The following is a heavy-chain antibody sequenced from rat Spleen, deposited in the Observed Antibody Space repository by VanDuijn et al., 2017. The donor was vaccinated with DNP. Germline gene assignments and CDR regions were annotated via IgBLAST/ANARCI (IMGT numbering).Heavy chain of an antibody. D-gene: IGHD1-3*01. J-gene: IGHJ4*01. CDR2: VNSADST. V-gene: IGHV3-3*01. CDR1: GYSITRNFR. Sequence: EVQLQESGPGLVESSQSLSLTCSVTGYSITRNFRWNWIRKFPGNKLEWMGYVNSADSTYYNPSLKRRISITRDTSKNQFFLQLNSVTTEDTATYYCARWTRYFDAWGQGTSVTVSS. CDR3: ARWTRYFDA.